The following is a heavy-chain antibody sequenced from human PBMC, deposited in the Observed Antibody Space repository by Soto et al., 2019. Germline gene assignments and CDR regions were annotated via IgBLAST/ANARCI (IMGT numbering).Heavy chain of an antibody. D-gene: IGHD4-17*01. CDR2: INAGNGNT. V-gene: IGHV1-3*01. Sequence: ASVKVSCKASGYTFTSYAMHWGRPAPGQRLEWMGWINAGNGNTKYSQKFQGRVTITRDTSPSTAYMELSSLRSEDTAVYYCARGRLYDYGDYVPHFDIWGQGTMVTVSS. J-gene: IGHJ3*02. CDR1: GYTFTSYA. CDR3: ARGRLYDYGDYVPHFDI.